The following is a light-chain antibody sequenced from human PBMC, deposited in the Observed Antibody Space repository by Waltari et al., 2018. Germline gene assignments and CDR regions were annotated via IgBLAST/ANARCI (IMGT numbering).Light chain of an antibody. Sequence: DIQMTQSPSSLPASVGGRVTLSCRASQRISSYLNWYQQEPGQAPRLQIYGATSLQSGVTSRCSGSGSETDFTLTISSLQPEDVATYYCQQTYKTPRTFGQGTKVDI. V-gene: IGKV1-39*01. CDR3: QQTYKTPRT. CDR2: GAT. CDR1: QRISSY. J-gene: IGKJ1*01.